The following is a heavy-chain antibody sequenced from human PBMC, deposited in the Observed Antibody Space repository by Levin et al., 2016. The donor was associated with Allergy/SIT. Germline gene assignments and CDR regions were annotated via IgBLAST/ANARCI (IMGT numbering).Heavy chain of an antibody. Sequence: SETLSLTCAVYGGSFSGYYWSWIRQPPGKGLEWIGEINHSGSTNYNPSLKSRVTISVDTSKNQFSLKLSSVTAADTAVYYCARDSSSGNSGSDYWGQGTLVTVSS. CDR3: ARDSSSGNSGSDY. V-gene: IGHV4-34*01. J-gene: IGHJ4*02. CDR1: GGSFSGYY. D-gene: IGHD6-6*01. CDR2: INHSGST.